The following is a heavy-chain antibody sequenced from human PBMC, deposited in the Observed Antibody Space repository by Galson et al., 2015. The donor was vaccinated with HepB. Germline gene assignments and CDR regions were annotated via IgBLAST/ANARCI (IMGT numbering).Heavy chain of an antibody. V-gene: IGHV3-30*04. Sequence: SLRLSCAASGFTFSSYAMHWVRQAPGKGLEWVAVISYDGSNKYYADSVKGRFTISRDNSKNTLYLQMNSLRAEDTAVYYCARDGPGRAVAGTGDYYFDYWGQGTLVTVSS. CDR1: GFTFSSYA. CDR3: ARDGPGRAVAGTGDYYFDY. J-gene: IGHJ4*02. D-gene: IGHD6-19*01. CDR2: ISYDGSNK.